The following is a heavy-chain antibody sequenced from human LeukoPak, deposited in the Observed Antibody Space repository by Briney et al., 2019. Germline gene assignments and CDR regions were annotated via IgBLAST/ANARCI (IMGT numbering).Heavy chain of an antibody. CDR1: GLTVSSNY. J-gene: IGHJ3*02. CDR3: AREDHMRAIGGYYYDSSGSMASDDDAFDI. Sequence: GGSLRLSCAASGLTVSSNYMSWVRQAPGKGLGWVSVIYSGGSTYYADSVKGRFTISRDNSKNTLYLQMNSLRAEDTAVYYCAREDHMRAIGGYYYDSSGSMASDDDAFDIWGQGTMVTVSS. CDR2: IYSGGST. D-gene: IGHD3-22*01. V-gene: IGHV3-53*01.